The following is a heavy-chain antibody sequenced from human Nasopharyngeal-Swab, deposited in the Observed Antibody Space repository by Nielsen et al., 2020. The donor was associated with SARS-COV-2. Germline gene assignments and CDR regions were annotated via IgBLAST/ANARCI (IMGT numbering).Heavy chain of an antibody. CDR2: IYYSGST. CDR1: GGSISSYY. D-gene: IGHD1-1*01. Sequence: SETLSLTCTVSGGSISSYYWSWIRQPPGKGLEWIGYIYYSGSTNYNPSLKSRVTISVDTSKDQSSLKLNSVTAADTAMYFCARTTTTTPFDSWGQGTLVAVSS. CDR3: ARTTTTTPFDS. J-gene: IGHJ4*02. V-gene: IGHV4-59*01.